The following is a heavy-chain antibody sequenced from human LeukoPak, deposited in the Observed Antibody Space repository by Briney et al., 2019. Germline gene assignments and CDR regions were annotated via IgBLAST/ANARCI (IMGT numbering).Heavy chain of an antibody. J-gene: IGHJ5*02. CDR1: GFTFSNYW. CDR3: VRVKNPGFDP. D-gene: IGHD1-14*01. CDR2: INTDGSLT. V-gene: IGHV3-74*01. Sequence: PGGSLRLSCAASGFTFSNYWIHWVRQAPGKGLVWVSRINTDGSLTNYADSVKGRFIISRDNAKNTLYLQMNSLRAEDTAVYYCVRVKNPGFDPWGQGTLVTVSS.